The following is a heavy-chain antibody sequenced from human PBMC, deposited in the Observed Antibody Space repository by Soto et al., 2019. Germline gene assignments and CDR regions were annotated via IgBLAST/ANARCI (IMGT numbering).Heavy chain of an antibody. V-gene: IGHV4-39*01. CDR3: RRSSRYSTDV. Sequence: QLQLQESGPGLVKPSETLSLTCTVSGGSISSSSCWGWIRQPPGKGLEWIGSIYSIGSTYYNPSLKSRAAISVDTSKNQFSLKLSSVTAADTAVYYCRRSSRYSTDVWGQGTTVTVSS. CDR1: GGSISSSSC. J-gene: IGHJ6*02. CDR2: IYSIGST. D-gene: IGHD6-13*01.